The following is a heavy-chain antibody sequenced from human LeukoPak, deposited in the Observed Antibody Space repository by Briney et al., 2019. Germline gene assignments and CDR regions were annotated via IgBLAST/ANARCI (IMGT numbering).Heavy chain of an antibody. V-gene: IGHV3-30-3*02. CDR1: GFTFSSLA. CDR2: ISYSGDIK. Sequence: GGSLRLSCAASGFTFSSLAMHWVRQAPGRGLEWVAVISYSGDIKYYADSVEGRFTISRDISKNTLFLLLNSLSAEDTAMYYCATSGGRWLQYFDHWGQGSLVTVSS. CDR3: ATSGGRWLQYFDH. D-gene: IGHD5-24*01. J-gene: IGHJ4*02.